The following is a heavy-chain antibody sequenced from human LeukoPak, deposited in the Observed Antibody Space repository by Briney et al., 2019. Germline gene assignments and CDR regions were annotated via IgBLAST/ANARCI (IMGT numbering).Heavy chain of an antibody. V-gene: IGHV3-23*01. CDR1: GFTFSSYA. CDR2: ISGSGGST. D-gene: IGHD4-17*01. CDR3: AKEVHDYGDYASTLDAFDI. Sequence: GGSLRLSCAASGFTFSSYAMSWVRQAPGKGLEWVSAISGSGGSTYYADSVKGRFTISRDNSKNTLYLQMNSLRAEDTAVYYCAKEVHDYGDYASTLDAFDIWGQGTMVTVSS. J-gene: IGHJ3*02.